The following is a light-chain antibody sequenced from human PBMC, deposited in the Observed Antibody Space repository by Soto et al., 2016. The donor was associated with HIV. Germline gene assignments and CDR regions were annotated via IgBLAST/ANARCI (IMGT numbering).Light chain of an antibody. Sequence: DIQMTQSPSTLSASVGDRVTITCRASQSISTWLAWYQLKPGKAPKLLIYRASNLESGVPSRFGGSGSGTEFTLTISSLQPDDFATYYCQQYNSFWTFGQGTKVEI. CDR2: RAS. V-gene: IGKV1-5*03. J-gene: IGKJ1*01. CDR3: QQYNSFWT. CDR1: QSISTW.